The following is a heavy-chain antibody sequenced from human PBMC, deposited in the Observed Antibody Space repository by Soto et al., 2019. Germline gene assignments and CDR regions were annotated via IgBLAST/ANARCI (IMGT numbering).Heavy chain of an antibody. D-gene: IGHD2-21*01. Sequence: EVQLVESGGGLVKPGGSLRLSCAASGFTFSSYSMNWVRQAPGKGLEWVSTISSRNNDMYYVDSVKGRFTISRDNARNSVYLQMNSLRADGTAVYYCARDVNGGFCGAWGQGTLVTVSS. CDR2: ISSRNNDM. CDR1: GFTFSSYS. V-gene: IGHV3-21*01. CDR3: ARDVNGGFCGA. J-gene: IGHJ5*02.